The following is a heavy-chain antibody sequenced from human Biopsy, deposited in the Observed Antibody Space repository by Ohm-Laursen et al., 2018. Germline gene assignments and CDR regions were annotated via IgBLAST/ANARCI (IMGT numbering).Heavy chain of an antibody. D-gene: IGHD4-23*01. CDR3: ARGSNDFGGLYFPR. V-gene: IGHV4-59*11. J-gene: IGHJ4*02. CDR2: ISYTGYT. Sequence: SVRLSFTGTVFSGSFTGLYWSRIRPPKGLGLEWIGHISYTGYTSYNASLKSRVTISVDTSRNHFSLRLSSLTAADTAVYYCARGSNDFGGLYFPRWGQGTLLTVSS. CDR1: SGSFTGLY.